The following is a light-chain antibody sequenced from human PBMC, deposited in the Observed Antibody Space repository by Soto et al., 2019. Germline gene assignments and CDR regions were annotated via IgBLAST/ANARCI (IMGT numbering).Light chain of an antibody. J-gene: IGKJ5*01. CDR3: LKSTQLPLT. Sequence: DIVMSETPRARAVTHGRAGSISCSSSQVLLRSGGETYLFWYLQRPGQSQQLLIYEVYNRISAVTDRFSGSGSGTDFTLNIRRVEDEDAGVYYCLKSTQLPLTCGQGTRREVK. V-gene: IGKV2D-29*02. CDR1: QVLLRSGGETY. CDR2: EVY.